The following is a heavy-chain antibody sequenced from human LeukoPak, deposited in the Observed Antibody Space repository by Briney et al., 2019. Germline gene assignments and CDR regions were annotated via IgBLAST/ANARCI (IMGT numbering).Heavy chain of an antibody. CDR1: GFTFISYG. Sequence: PGGSLRLSCAASGFTFISYGMHWVRQAPGKGLEWVAVISYDGSNKYYADSVKGRFTISRDNSKNTLYLQMNSLRAEDTAVYYCAKSPGYNTGWAGAHWGQGTLVTVSS. D-gene: IGHD6-19*01. J-gene: IGHJ4*02. V-gene: IGHV3-30*18. CDR3: AKSPGYNTGWAGAH. CDR2: ISYDGSNK.